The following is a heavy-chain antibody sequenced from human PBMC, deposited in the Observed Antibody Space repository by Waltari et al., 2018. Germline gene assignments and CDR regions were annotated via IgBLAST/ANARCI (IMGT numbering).Heavy chain of an antibody. CDR1: GFSFSTYG. D-gene: IGHD3-10*01. Sequence: QVQFVESGGGVVQAARSLRLACVASGFSFSTYGMHWVRQAPGKGLEWVAVIWYDGTNEYYADSVKGRFTISRDNSKNTLYLQMNSLRAEDTAVYYCVRGRGSSDYWGQGTLVTVSS. CDR2: IWYDGTNE. J-gene: IGHJ4*02. CDR3: VRGRGSSDY. V-gene: IGHV3-33*01.